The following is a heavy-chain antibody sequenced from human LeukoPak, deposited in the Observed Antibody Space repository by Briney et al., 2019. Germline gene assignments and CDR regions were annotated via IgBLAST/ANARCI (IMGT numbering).Heavy chain of an antibody. D-gene: IGHD3-16*01. CDR2: IIPIFGTA. CDR1: GGTFSSYA. Sequence: SVKVSCKASGGTFSSYAISWVRQAPGQGLEWMGGIIPIFGTANYAQKFQGRVTITTDESTSTAYMELSSLRSEDTAVYYCAGINYDYVWGSYLRYWGQGTLVTVSS. J-gene: IGHJ4*02. V-gene: IGHV1-69*05. CDR3: AGINYDYVWGSYLRY.